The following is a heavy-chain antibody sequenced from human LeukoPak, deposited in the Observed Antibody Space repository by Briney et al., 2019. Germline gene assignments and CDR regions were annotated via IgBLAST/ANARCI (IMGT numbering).Heavy chain of an antibody. Sequence: NPGGSLRLSCAASGFTFSDYYMSWIRQAPGKGLEWVSYISNSGNTIYYADSVKGRFTISRDNAKSSLYLQTNSLRAEDTAVYYCAKGSLYGDYDYWGQGTLVTVSS. V-gene: IGHV3-11*01. CDR2: ISNSGNTI. J-gene: IGHJ4*02. CDR3: AKGSLYGDYDY. D-gene: IGHD4-17*01. CDR1: GFTFSDYY.